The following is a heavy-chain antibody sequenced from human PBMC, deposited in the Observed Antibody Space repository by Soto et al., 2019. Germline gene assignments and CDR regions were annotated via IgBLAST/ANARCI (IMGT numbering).Heavy chain of an antibody. CDR3: ARDGVYSSSWPY. D-gene: IGHD6-13*01. Sequence: QVQLVQSGAEVKKPGSSVKVSCKASGGTFSSYTISWVRQAPGQGLEWMGRIIPILGIANYAQKFQGRVTITADKSTSTAYTELSSLRSEDTAVYYCARDGVYSSSWPYWDQGTLVTVSS. CDR1: GGTFSSYT. CDR2: IIPILGIA. J-gene: IGHJ4*02. V-gene: IGHV1-69*08.